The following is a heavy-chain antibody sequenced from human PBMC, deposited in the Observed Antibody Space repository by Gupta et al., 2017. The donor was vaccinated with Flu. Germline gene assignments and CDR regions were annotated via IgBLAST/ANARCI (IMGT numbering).Heavy chain of an antibody. Sequence: EVQLLESGGGMVQPGGYLRLACADSGFTCASDAMTCVRHAPGKGLELVSAISGSGDNTYYADSLKGRFTISRDNSKNVLFLQMSSLRAEDTAVYYCAKERGYSYGDPSRYYFDYWGQGTLVTVSS. CDR2: ISGSGDNT. CDR3: AKERGYSYGDPSRYYFDY. D-gene: IGHD5-18*01. V-gene: IGHV3-23*01. CDR1: GFTCASDA. J-gene: IGHJ4*02.